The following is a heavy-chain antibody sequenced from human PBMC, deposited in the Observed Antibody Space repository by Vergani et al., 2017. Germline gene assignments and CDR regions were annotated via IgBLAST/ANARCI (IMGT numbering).Heavy chain of an antibody. CDR3: ARVRLREQRKDY. V-gene: IGHV4-34*01. D-gene: IGHD6-25*01. CDR2: INHSGST. Sequence: QVQLQQWGAGLLKPSETLSLTCAVYGGSFSGYYWSWIRQPPGKGLEWIGEINHSGSTNYNPSLKSRVTISVDTSKNQFSLKLSSVTAADTAVYYCARVRLREQRKDYWGQGILVTVSS. J-gene: IGHJ4*02. CDR1: GGSFSGYY.